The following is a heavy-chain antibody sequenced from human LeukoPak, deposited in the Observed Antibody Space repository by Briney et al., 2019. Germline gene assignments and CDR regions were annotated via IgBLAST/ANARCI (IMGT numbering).Heavy chain of an antibody. D-gene: IGHD3-3*01. Sequence: SETLSLTCTVTGGSISSGSYYWSWIRQPAGKGLEWIGRIYTSGSTNYNPSLKSRVTISVDASKNQFSLKLSSVTAADTAVYYCARDNDFWSAWGQGTLVTVSS. CDR2: IYTSGST. V-gene: IGHV4-61*02. CDR1: GGSISSGSYY. CDR3: ARDNDFWSA. J-gene: IGHJ5*02.